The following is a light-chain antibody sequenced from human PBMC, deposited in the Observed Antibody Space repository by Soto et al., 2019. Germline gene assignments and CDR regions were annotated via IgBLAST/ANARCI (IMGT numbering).Light chain of an antibody. J-gene: IGLJ3*02. Sequence: QSALTQPASVSGSPGQSITISCTGTSSDVGGYNYVSWYQQHPGKAPKLMTYEVSNRPSGVSDRFSGSKSGNTASLTISGLQAEDEAEYYCTSYTTTSTGVFGGGTQLTVL. CDR1: SSDVGGYNY. V-gene: IGLV2-14*03. CDR2: EVS. CDR3: TSYTTTSTGV.